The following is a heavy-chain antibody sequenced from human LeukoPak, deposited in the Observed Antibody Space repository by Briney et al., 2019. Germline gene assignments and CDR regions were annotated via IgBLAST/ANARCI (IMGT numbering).Heavy chain of an antibody. J-gene: IGHJ4*02. D-gene: IGHD3-10*01. CDR2: ISYDGSNK. CDR3: AKDYYGSGSYPYYFDY. V-gene: IGHV3-30*18. CDR1: GFTFSSYG. Sequence: GGSLRLSCAASGFTFSSYGMHWVRQAPGKGLEWVAVISYDGSNKYYADSVKGRFTISRDNSKNTLYLQMNSLRVEDTAVYYCAKDYYGSGSYPYYFDYWGQGTLVTVSS.